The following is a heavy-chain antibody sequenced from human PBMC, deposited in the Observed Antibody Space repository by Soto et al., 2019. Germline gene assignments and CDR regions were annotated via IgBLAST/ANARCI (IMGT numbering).Heavy chain of an antibody. CDR3: VRTARQGAVAPHWFDR. Sequence: PSETLSLTCAVYGGSFSGYYWSWIRQPPGKGLEWIGEINHSGSTNYNPSLKSRVTISVDTSKNQFSLKLTSVTAADTAVYYCVRTARQGAVAPHWFDRWGQGTQVTVSS. J-gene: IGHJ5*02. V-gene: IGHV4-34*01. D-gene: IGHD2-21*02. CDR1: GGSFSGYY. CDR2: INHSGST.